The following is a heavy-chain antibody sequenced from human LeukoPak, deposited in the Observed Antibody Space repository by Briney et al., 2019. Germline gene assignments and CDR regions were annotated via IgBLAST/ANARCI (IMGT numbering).Heavy chain of an antibody. V-gene: IGHV1-2*02. J-gene: IGHJ5*02. CDR1: GYTFTGYY. Sequence: ASVKVSCKASGYTFTGYYMHWVRQAPGQGLEWMGWINPNSGGTNYAQKFQGRVTITTDESTSTAYMELSSLRSEDTAVYYCASLYSSSWLGNWFDPWGQGTLVTVSS. D-gene: IGHD6-13*01. CDR3: ASLYSSSWLGNWFDP. CDR2: INPNSGGT.